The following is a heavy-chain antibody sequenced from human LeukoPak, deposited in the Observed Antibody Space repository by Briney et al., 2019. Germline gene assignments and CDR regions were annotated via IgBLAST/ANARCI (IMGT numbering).Heavy chain of an antibody. V-gene: IGHV1-2*02. Sequence: ASVKVSCKASGYTFTGYYMHWVRQAPGQGLEWMGWINPNSGGTNYAQKFQGRVTMTRNTSISTAYMELSSLRSEDTAVYYCARAKSGYYPYYYYYMDVWGKGTTVTVSS. CDR3: ARAKSGYYPYYYYYMDV. D-gene: IGHD3-22*01. J-gene: IGHJ6*03. CDR1: GYTFTGYY. CDR2: INPNSGGT.